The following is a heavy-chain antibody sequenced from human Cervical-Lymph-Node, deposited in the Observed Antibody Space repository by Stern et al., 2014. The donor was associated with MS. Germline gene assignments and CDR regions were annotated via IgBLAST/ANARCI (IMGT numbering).Heavy chain of an antibody. J-gene: IGHJ6*02. D-gene: IGHD3-16*01. CDR3: ARGGTTSAANYYYYGLDV. CDR1: GYTFTNYG. Sequence: QVQLVQSGPEVKKPGASVKVSCKASGYTFTNYGLSWLRQAPGQGLEWMGWISAYNGNTYYTQNLQDRVTMTTDTSTNTAYMELRGLRSDDTAAYFCARGGTTSAANYYYYGLDVWGQGTTVTVSS. V-gene: IGHV1-18*01. CDR2: ISAYNGNT.